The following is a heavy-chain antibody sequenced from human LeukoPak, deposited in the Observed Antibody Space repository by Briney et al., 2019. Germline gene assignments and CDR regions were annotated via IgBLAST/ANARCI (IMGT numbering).Heavy chain of an antibody. V-gene: IGHV1-69*13. J-gene: IGHJ4*02. CDR2: IIPIFGTA. CDR3: GSSELRFLEWLPQFDY. D-gene: IGHD3-3*01. Sequence: ASVKVSCKASGGTFSSYAISWVRQAPGQGLERMGGIIPIFGTANYAQKFQGRVTITADESTSTAYMELCSLRSEDTAVYYCGSSELRFLEWLPQFDYWGQGTLVTVSS. CDR1: GGTFSSYA.